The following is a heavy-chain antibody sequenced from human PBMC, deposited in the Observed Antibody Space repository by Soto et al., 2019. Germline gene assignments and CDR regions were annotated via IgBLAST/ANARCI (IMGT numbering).Heavy chain of an antibody. Sequence: QVQLVQSGAEVKKLGASVKVSCKASGYTFTSYGISWVRQAPGQGLEWMGWISAYNGNTNYAQKLQGRVTMTTDTSTSTAYMELRSLRSDDTAVYYCARIHYYDSSGVGMEDAFDIWGQGTMVTVSS. CDR3: ARIHYYDSSGVGMEDAFDI. CDR2: ISAYNGNT. J-gene: IGHJ3*02. D-gene: IGHD3-22*01. CDR1: GYTFTSYG. V-gene: IGHV1-18*01.